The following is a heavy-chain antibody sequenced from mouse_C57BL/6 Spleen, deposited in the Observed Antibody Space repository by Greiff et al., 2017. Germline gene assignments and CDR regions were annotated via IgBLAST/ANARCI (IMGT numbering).Heavy chain of an antibody. CDR1: GYTFTSYW. CDR2: IHPNSGST. Sequence: QVQLQQPGAELVKPGASVKLSCKASGYTFTSYWMHWVKQRPGQGLEWIGMIHPNSGSTNYNEKFKSKATLTVDKSSSTAYMQLSSLTSEDSAVYYCASYGYDGVPWFAYWGQGTLVTVSA. J-gene: IGHJ3*01. V-gene: IGHV1-64*01. CDR3: ASYGYDGVPWFAY. D-gene: IGHD2-2*01.